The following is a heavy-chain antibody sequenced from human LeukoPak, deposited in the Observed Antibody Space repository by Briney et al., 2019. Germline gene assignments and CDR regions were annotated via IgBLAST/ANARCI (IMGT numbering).Heavy chain of an antibody. CDR2: IYRSGST. D-gene: IGHD3-10*01. Sequence: SETLSLTCAVSGGSITTGTYAWSWIRQPTGKGLEWIGYIYRSGSTSYNPSLKSRLSITIDKSKNQFSLNLRSVTAADTAFYYCARGGGFYGSGTTHFDYWGRGTLATVSS. CDR1: GGSITTGTYA. CDR3: ARGGGFYGSGTTHFDY. J-gene: IGHJ4*02. V-gene: IGHV4-30-2*01.